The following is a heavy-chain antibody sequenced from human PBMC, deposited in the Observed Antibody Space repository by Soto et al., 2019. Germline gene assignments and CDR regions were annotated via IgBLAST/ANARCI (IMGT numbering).Heavy chain of an antibody. Sequence: SETLYLTCTVSGGSISSSSYYWGWIRQPPGKGLEWIGSIYYSGSTYYNPSLKSRVTISVDTSKNQFSLKLSSVIAADTAVYYCARQYRYDSFIPYWGQVTLVTVSS. D-gene: IGHD5-18*01. V-gene: IGHV4-39*01. CDR3: ARQYRYDSFIPY. CDR2: IYYSGST. J-gene: IGHJ4*02. CDR1: GGSISSSSYY.